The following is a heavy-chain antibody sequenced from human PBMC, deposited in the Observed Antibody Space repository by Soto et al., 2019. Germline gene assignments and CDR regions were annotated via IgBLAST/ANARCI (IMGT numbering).Heavy chain of an antibody. CDR2: ISTYNGNT. V-gene: IGHV1-18*01. D-gene: IGHD4-17*01. Sequence: QVQLVQSGAEVKKPGASVKVSCRTSGYSFSNYGITWVRQAPGQGLEWMGWISTYNGNTNYAQKLQGRVTMTTDTSTSTAYMEMRSLTTDDTALYYCARDSYADYWGQGTLVTVSS. CDR1: GYSFSNYG. J-gene: IGHJ4*02. CDR3: ARDSYADY.